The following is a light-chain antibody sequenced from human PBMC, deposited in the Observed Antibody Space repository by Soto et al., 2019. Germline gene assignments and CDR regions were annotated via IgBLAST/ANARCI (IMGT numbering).Light chain of an antibody. Sequence: EIVLTQSPGTLSLSPGERATLSCRASQSVSSNYLAWYQQKPGQAPRLLIYGASNKATGIPDRFSGSGSGTDFTLTISRLEPEDFAVYYCQQYGRSSITFGGGTKVEIK. CDR3: QQYGRSSIT. CDR2: GAS. V-gene: IGKV3-20*01. J-gene: IGKJ4*01. CDR1: QSVSSNY.